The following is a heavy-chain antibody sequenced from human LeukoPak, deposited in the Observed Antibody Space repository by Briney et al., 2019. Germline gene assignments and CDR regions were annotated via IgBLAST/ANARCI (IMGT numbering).Heavy chain of an antibody. V-gene: IGHV4-59*01. Sequence: SETLSLTCTVSGGSISSYYWSWIRQPPGKGLEWIGYIYYSGSTNYNPSLKSRVTISVDTSKNQFSLKLSSVTAADTAVYYCARDGRIADYYYYGMDVWGQGTTVTVSS. CDR3: ARDGRIADYYYYGMDV. CDR1: GGSISSYY. D-gene: IGHD6-13*01. J-gene: IGHJ6*02. CDR2: IYYSGST.